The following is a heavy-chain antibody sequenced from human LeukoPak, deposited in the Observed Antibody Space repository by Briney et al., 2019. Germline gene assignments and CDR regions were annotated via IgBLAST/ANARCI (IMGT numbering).Heavy chain of an antibody. CDR3: AKVSLIRPRYFDY. CDR1: GFTFSSYG. D-gene: IGHD1-1*01. J-gene: IGHJ4*02. Sequence: GGSLRLSCAASGFTFSSYGMSWVRQAPGKGLEWVSAISGSGGSTYYADSVKGRFTISRDNSKNTLYLQMNSLRAEDTAVYYCAKVSLIRPRYFDYWGQGTLVTVSS. CDR2: ISGSGGST. V-gene: IGHV3-23*01.